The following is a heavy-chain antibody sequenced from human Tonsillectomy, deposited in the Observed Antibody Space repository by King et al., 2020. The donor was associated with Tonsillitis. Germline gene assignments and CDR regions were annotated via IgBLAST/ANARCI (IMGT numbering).Heavy chain of an antibody. V-gene: IGHV3-53*01. Sequence: VQLVESGGGLIQPGGSLRLSCAASGFTVSSNYMSWVRQAPGKGLEWVSVIYSGGSTYYADSVKGRFTISRDNSKNTMYLQMNSQRAEDTAVYYCARGYCSSTSCYIPRWFDPWGQGTLVTVSS. CDR3: ARGYCSSTSCYIPRWFDP. J-gene: IGHJ5*02. D-gene: IGHD2-2*02. CDR1: GFTVSSNY. CDR2: IYSGGST.